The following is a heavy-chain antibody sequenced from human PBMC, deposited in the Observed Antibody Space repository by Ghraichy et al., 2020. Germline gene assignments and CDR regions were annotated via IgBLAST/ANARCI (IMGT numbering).Heavy chain of an antibody. Sequence: GGSLRLSCAASGFTFSSYSMNWVRQAPGKGLEWVSYISSSSSTIYYADSVKGRFTISRDNAKNSLYLQMNSLRDEDTAVYYCARDPEGDEDIVLLAEAPVDGMDVWGQGTTVTVSS. J-gene: IGHJ6*02. D-gene: IGHD2-8*01. CDR1: GFTFSSYS. CDR2: ISSSSSTI. V-gene: IGHV3-48*02. CDR3: ARDPEGDEDIVLLAEAPVDGMDV.